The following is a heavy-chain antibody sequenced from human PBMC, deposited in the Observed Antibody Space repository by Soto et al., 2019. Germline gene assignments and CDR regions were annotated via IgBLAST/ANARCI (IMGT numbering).Heavy chain of an antibody. V-gene: IGHV3-64D*06. D-gene: IGHD3-22*01. J-gene: IGHJ6*02. CDR3: VKGSGYYXDSSGYYKPHDYYGMDV. CDR2: ISSNGGST. CDR1: GFTFSSYA. Sequence: PGGSLRLSCSASGFTFSSYAMHWVRQAPGKGLEYVSAISSNGGSTYYADSVKGRFTISRDNSKNTLYLQMSSLRAEDTAVYYCVKGSGYYXDSSGYYKPHDYYGMDVWGQGTTVTVSS.